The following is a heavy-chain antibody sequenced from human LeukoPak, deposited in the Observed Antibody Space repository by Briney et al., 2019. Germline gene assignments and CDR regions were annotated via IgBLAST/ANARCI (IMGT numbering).Heavy chain of an antibody. D-gene: IGHD3-3*01. J-gene: IGHJ6*02. V-gene: IGHV1-18*01. CDR3: ARTYYDFWSGYLRADYYYYGMDV. CDR2: ISAYNGNT. CDR1: GYTFTSYG. Sequence: ASVKVSCKASGYTFTSYGISWVRQAPGQGLEWMGWISAYNGNTNYAQKLQGRVTMTTDTSTSTAYMELRSLRSDDTAVYYCARTYYDFWSGYLRADYYYYGMDVWGQGTTVTVSS.